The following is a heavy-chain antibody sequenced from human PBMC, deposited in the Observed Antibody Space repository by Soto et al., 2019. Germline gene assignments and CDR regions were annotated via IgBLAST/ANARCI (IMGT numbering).Heavy chain of an antibody. CDR2: IANTGDP. V-gene: IGHV3-13*05. Sequence: LRLSGAACGADFSRYDMYWVRHTTGAGLEWVSVIANTGDPYYSDSVKGRFTISRDNAKNALYLQMNSLRVGDSAMYDGARGGTGGGFDIWGQGTKVTGS. CDR1: GADFSRYD. D-gene: IGHD1-1*01. J-gene: IGHJ3*02. CDR3: ARGGTGGGFDI.